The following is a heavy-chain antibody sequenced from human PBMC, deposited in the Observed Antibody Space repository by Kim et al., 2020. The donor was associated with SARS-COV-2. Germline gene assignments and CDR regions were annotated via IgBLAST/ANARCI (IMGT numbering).Heavy chain of an antibody. D-gene: IGHD3-22*01. CDR2: ISRSSNTI. CDR1: GFTFSSYN. J-gene: IGHJ6*02. CDR3: ARDEYYYDSSGSYYGMDV. Sequence: GGSLRLSCAASGFTFSSYNMNWVRQAPGKGLEWVSYISRSSNTISYADSVKGRFTISRDNAKNSLYLQMNSLRDEDTAVYYCARDEYYYDSSGSYYGMDVWGQGTTVTVSS. V-gene: IGHV3-48*02.